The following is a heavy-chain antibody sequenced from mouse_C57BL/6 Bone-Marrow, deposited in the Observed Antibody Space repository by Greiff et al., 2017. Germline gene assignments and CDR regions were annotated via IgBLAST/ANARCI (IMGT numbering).Heavy chain of an antibody. D-gene: IGHD2-3*01. CDR1: GYTFTSYW. V-gene: IGHV1-64*01. Sequence: QVQLQQPGAELVKPGASVKLSCKASGYTFTSYWMHWVKQRPGKGLEWIGMIPPNSGSTNYNEKFKSKATLTVDKSSIPAYMQLISLTSEDSAFYYCAVDGYYVGFAYWGQGTLVTVSA. CDR2: IPPNSGST. CDR3: AVDGYYVGFAY. J-gene: IGHJ3*01.